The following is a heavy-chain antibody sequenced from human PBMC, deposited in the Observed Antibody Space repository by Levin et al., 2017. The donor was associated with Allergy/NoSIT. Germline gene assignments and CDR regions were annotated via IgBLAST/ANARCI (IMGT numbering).Heavy chain of an antibody. J-gene: IGHJ6*03. V-gene: IGHV1-69*13. CDR3: ARARYCSGGSCYPFATWYYYMDG. D-gene: IGHD2-15*01. Sequence: SVKVSCKASGGTFSSYAISWVRQAPGQGLEWMGGIIPIFGTANYAQKFQGRVTITADESTSTAYMELSSLRSEDTAVYYCARARYCSGGSCYPFATWYYYMDGWGKGTTVTVSS. CDR1: GGTFSSYA. CDR2: IIPIFGTA.